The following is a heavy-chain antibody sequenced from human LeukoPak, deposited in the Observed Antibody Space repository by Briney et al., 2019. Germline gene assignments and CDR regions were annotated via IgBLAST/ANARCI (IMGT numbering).Heavy chain of an antibody. CDR3: TKREGPMSGSYDYFDP. D-gene: IGHD1-26*01. V-gene: IGHV4-4*09. CDR1: GGSISGYY. Sequence: SETLSLTCTVSGGSISGYYWSWTRQPPGQGLEWIAYIHSNGYTNYNPSLKSRVTISVDTSKNQFSLKVTSVTAADTAMYYCTKREGPMSGSYDYFDPWGQGTLVTVS. J-gene: IGHJ5*02. CDR2: IHSNGYT.